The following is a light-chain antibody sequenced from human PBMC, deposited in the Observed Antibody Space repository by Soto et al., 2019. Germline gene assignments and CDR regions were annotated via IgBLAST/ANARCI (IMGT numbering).Light chain of an antibody. Sequence: EIVMTQSPATLSVSPGERATLSCRASQSVSSNLAWYQQKPGQAPRLLFYGASTRATGIPARFSGSGSGTEFTLTISSLQSEDFAVYYCQQFHKWPPITFGGGTKVDIK. CDR1: QSVSSN. CDR2: GAS. J-gene: IGKJ4*01. CDR3: QQFHKWPPIT. V-gene: IGKV3-15*01.